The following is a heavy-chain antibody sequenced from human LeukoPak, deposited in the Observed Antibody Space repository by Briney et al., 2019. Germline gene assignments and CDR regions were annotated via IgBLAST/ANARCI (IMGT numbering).Heavy chain of an antibody. Sequence: PSETLSLTCAVYGGSFSGYYRSWIRQPPGKGLEWIGEINHSGSTNYNPSLKSRVTISVDTSKNQFSLKLSSVTAADTAVYYCARHVGFGIPVDYWGQGTLVTVSS. CDR1: GGSFSGYY. CDR3: ARHVGFGIPVDY. D-gene: IGHD2-2*01. V-gene: IGHV4-34*01. J-gene: IGHJ4*02. CDR2: INHSGST.